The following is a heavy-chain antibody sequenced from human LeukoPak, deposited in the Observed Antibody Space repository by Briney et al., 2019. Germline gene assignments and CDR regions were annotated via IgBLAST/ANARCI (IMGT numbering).Heavy chain of an antibody. V-gene: IGHV3-30-3*01. CDR1: GFTFGSYA. D-gene: IGHD3-16*02. J-gene: IGHJ4*02. CDR2: ISYDGSNK. Sequence: GGSLRLSCAASGFTFGSYAMHWVRQAPGKGLEWVAVISYDGSNKYYADSVKGRFTISRDNSKNTLYLQMNSLRAEDTAVYYCARDPAYYDYVWGSYRYTAFDYWGQGTLVTVSS. CDR3: ARDPAYYDYVWGSYRYTAFDY.